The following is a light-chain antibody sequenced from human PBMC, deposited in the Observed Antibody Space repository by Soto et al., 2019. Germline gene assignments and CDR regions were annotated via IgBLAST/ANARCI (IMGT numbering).Light chain of an antibody. CDR3: QQVKTYPRT. Sequence: DIQLTQSPSFLSASVGDRVTITCRASQDISSFLAWYQQKAGKAPKPLIFAASTLQSGVPSRFSGSGSGTEFTLTISSLQPEDVATYYCQQVKTYPRTFGQGTKVDIK. J-gene: IGKJ2*01. CDR1: QDISSF. CDR2: AAS. V-gene: IGKV1-9*01.